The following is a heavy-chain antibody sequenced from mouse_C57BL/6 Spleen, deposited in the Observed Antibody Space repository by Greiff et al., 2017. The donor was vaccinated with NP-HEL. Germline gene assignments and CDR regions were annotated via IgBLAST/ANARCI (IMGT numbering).Heavy chain of an antibody. CDR1: GFTFSSYG. CDR3: ARHGDYDAPHYFDY. V-gene: IGHV5-6*01. J-gene: IGHJ2*01. Sequence: EVNLVESGGDLVKPGGSLKLSCAASGFTFSSYGMSWVRQTPDKRLEWVATISSGGSYTYYPDSVKGRFTISRDNAKNTLYLQMSSLKSEDTAMYYCARHGDYDAPHYFDYWGQGTTLTVSS. CDR2: ISSGGSYT. D-gene: IGHD2-4*01.